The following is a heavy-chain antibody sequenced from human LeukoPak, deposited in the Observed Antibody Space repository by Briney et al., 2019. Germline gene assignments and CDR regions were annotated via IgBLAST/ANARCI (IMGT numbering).Heavy chain of an antibody. CDR2: ISSSSSYI. CDR1: GFTFSSYS. J-gene: IGHJ4*02. D-gene: IGHD3-3*01. V-gene: IGHV3-21*01. Sequence: PGGSLRLSCAASGFTFSSYSMNWVRQAPGKGLEWVSSISSSSSYIYYADSVKGRFTISRDSAKNSLYLQMNSLRAEDTAVYYCARTPARDFWSGYYIFDYWGQGTLVTVSS. CDR3: ARTPARDFWSGYYIFDY.